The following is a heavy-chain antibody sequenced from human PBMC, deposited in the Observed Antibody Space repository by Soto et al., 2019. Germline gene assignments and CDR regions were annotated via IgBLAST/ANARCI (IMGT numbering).Heavy chain of an antibody. J-gene: IGHJ5*02. CDR1: GYTFTSYG. Sequence: ASVKVSCKASGYTFTSYGISWVRQAPGQGLEWMGWISAYNGNTNYAQKLQGRVTMTTDTSTSTVYMELRSLRSDDTAVYYCARGSDSSSWYWFDPWGQGTLVTVSS. CDR3: ARGSDSSSWYWFDP. V-gene: IGHV1-18*01. D-gene: IGHD6-13*01. CDR2: ISAYNGNT.